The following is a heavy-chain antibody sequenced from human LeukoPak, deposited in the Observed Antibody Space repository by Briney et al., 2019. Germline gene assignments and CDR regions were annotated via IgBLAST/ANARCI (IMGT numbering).Heavy chain of an antibody. J-gene: IGHJ4*02. CDR3: ARDQYDFWSAYGFDY. CDR2: ISGSDGST. CDR1: GFTFSSHA. V-gene: IGHV3-23*01. D-gene: IGHD3-3*01. Sequence: GGSLRLSCAASGFTFSSHAMTWVRQAPGKGLEWVSGISGSDGSTYYADSVVGRFTTSRDNSKSTLYLQMNSLRADDTAIYYCARDQYDFWSAYGFDYWGRGTLVTVSS.